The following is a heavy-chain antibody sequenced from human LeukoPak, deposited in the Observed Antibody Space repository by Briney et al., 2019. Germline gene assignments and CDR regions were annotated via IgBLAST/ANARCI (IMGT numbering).Heavy chain of an antibody. D-gene: IGHD2-2*01. CDR2: MNPNSGNT. J-gene: IGHJ6*03. V-gene: IGHV1-8*01. CDR3: ARAVRVVPAANMPLHYMDV. CDR1: GYTFTSYD. Sequence: ASVKVSCKASGYTFTSYDINWVRQATGQGLEWMGWMNPNSGNTGYAQKFQGRVTMTRNTSISTAYMELSSLRSEDTAVYYCARAVRVVPAANMPLHYMDVWGKGTTVTVSS.